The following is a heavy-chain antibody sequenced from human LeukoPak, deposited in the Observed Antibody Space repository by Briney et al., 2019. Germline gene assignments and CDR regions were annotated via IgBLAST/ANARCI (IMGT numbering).Heavy chain of an antibody. J-gene: IGHJ4*02. V-gene: IGHV4-39*07. Sequence: SETLSLTCAVSGGSISSSSYYWGWIRQPPGKGLEWIGSIYYSGSTYYNPSLKSRVTISVDTSKNQFSLKLSSVTAADTAVYYYPRDSEGSYGLYWGQGTLVTVSS. D-gene: IGHD5-18*01. CDR3: PRDSEGSYGLY. CDR2: IYYSGST. CDR1: GGSISSSSYY.